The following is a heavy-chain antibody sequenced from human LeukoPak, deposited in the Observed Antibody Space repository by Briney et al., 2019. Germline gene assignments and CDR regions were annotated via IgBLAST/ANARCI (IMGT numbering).Heavy chain of an antibody. J-gene: IGHJ4*02. CDR3: AREMDTGIRYYFDY. CDR2: IWYDGSNK. CDR1: GFTFSRYG. Sequence: GRSLRLSCAVSGFTFSRYGMHWVSQAPGKGLEWVAVIWYDGSNKYYADSVKGRFTISRDNSKNTLYLQMNSLRAEDTAVYYCAREMDTGIRYYFDYWGQGTLVTVSS. D-gene: IGHD5-18*01. V-gene: IGHV3-33*01.